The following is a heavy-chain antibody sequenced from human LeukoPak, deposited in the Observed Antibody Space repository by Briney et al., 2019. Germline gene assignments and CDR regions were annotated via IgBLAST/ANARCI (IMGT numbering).Heavy chain of an antibody. CDR2: ISYDGSNK. CDR1: GFTFSSYA. Sequence: GGSLRLSCAASGFTFSSYAMHWVRQAPGKGLEWVAVISYDGSNKYYADSVKGRFTTSRDNSKNTLYLQMNSLRAEDTAVYYCARGEEWELLEYYFDYWGQGTLVTVSS. J-gene: IGHJ4*02. V-gene: IGHV3-30-3*01. CDR3: ARGEEWELLEYYFDY. D-gene: IGHD1-26*01.